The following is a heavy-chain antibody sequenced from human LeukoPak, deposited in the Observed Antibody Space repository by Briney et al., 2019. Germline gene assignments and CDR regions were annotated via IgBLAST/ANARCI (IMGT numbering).Heavy chain of an antibody. CDR1: GYTFTGYY. J-gene: IGHJ4*02. CDR3: AVTDCSGGSCNSGLNY. D-gene: IGHD2-15*01. V-gene: IGHV1-2*06. CDR2: INPNSGGT. Sequence: GASVKVSCKASGYTFTGYYMHWVRQAPGQGLEWMGRINPNSGGTNYAQKFQGRVTMTRDTSISTAYMELSRLRSDDTAVYYCAVTDCSGGSCNSGLNYWGQGTLVTVSS.